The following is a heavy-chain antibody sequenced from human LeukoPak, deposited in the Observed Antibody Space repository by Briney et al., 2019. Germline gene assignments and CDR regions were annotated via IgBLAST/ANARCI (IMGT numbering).Heavy chain of an antibody. J-gene: IGHJ4*02. Sequence: GSLRLSCAASGFTFSSYGMHWVRQAPGKGLEWVAVIYYDGNNKFYAGSVKGRFTISRDNSKNTLYLQMNSLRAEDTAVYYCARDAYYYGSGSYVDYWGQGTLVTVSS. D-gene: IGHD3-10*01. CDR3: ARDAYYYGSGSYVDY. CDR1: GFTFSSYG. V-gene: IGHV3-33*01. CDR2: IYYDGNNK.